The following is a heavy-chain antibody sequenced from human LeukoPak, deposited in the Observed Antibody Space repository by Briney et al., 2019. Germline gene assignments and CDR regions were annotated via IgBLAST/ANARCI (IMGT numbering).Heavy chain of an antibody. J-gene: IGHJ4*02. V-gene: IGHV3-23*01. CDR3: AKSPGPYDFWSGYYGY. CDR2: ISGSGGST. CDR1: GFTFDDYG. D-gene: IGHD3-3*01. Sequence: PGGSLRLSCAASGFTFDDYGTSWVRQAPGKGLEWVSAISGSGGSTYYADSVKGRFTISRDNSKNTLYLQMNSLRAEDTAVYYCAKSPGPYDFWSGYYGYWGQGTLVTVSS.